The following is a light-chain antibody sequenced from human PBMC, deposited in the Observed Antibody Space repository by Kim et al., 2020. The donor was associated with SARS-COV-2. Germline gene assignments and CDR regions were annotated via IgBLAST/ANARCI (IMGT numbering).Light chain of an antibody. V-gene: IGKV4-1*01. CDR1: QSVLYSSKNKNY. Sequence: DIVMTQSPDSLAVSLGERATINCKSSQSVLYSSKNKNYLAWYQQKPGQPPKLLIYWASTRESGVPDRFSGSESGTDFTLSISSLQAEDVAVYYCQQYYSTPLTFCGGTKVDIK. CDR3: QQYYSTPLT. J-gene: IGKJ4*01. CDR2: WAS.